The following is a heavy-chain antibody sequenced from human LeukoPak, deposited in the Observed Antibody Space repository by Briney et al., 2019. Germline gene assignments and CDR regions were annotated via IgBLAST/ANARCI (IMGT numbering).Heavy chain of an antibody. V-gene: IGHV1-69*13. J-gene: IGHJ5*02. CDR1: GGTFSSYA. CDR3: ARDLIVTMVRGVIIHSWFDP. CDR2: IIPIFGTA. Sequence: SVKVSCKASGGTFSSYAISWVRQAPGQGLEWMGGIIPIFGTANYAQKFQGRVTITADESTSTAYMELSSLRSEDTAVYYCARDLIVTMVRGVIIHSWFDPWGQGTLVTVSS. D-gene: IGHD3-10*01.